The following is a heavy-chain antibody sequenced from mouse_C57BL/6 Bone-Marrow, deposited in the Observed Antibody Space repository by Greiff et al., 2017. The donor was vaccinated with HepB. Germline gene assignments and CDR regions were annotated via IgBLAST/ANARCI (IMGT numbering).Heavy chain of an antibody. CDR3: AREVYGFAY. Sequence: VQLQQSGPELVKPGASVKISCKASGYSFTGYYMNWVKQSPEKSLEWIGEINPSTGGTTYNQKFKAKATLTVDKSSSTAYMQLKSLTSEDSAVYYCAREVYGFAYWGQGTLVTVSA. J-gene: IGHJ3*01. CDR2: INPSTGGT. V-gene: IGHV1-42*01. CDR1: GYSFTGYY. D-gene: IGHD2-3*01.